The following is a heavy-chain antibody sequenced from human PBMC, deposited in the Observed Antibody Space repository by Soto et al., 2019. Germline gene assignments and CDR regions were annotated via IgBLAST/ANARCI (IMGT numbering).Heavy chain of an antibody. CDR1: GYTFTSYV. V-gene: IGHV1-18*01. D-gene: IGHD3-16*01. J-gene: IGHJ4*02. Sequence: ASVKVSCRASGYTFTSYVISWVRQAPGQGPEWMGWISAYNGNTNYAQNFQGRVTMTTDTSTSTAYMEVRSLKSDDTAVYYCARGGATHYFDYWGQGTLVTVSS. CDR3: ARGGATHYFDY. CDR2: ISAYNGNT.